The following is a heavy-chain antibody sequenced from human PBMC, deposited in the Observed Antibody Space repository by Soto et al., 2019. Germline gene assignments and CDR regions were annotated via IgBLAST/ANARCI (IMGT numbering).Heavy chain of an antibody. CDR1: GFTLSSYA. CDR3: ARPARVGAYSSGWYGGYYFDY. Sequence: GGSLRLSCAASGFTLSSYAIHWVRQAPGKGLEWVAVISYDGSNKYYADSVKGRFTISRDNSKNTLYLQMNSLRAEHTAVYYCARPARVGAYSSGWYGGYYFDYWGQGTLVTVSS. V-gene: IGHV3-30-3*01. CDR2: ISYDGSNK. D-gene: IGHD6-19*01. J-gene: IGHJ4*02.